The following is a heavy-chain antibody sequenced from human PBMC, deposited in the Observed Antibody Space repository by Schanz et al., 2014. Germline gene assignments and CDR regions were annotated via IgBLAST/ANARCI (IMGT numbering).Heavy chain of an antibody. Sequence: EAQLVESGGGLVKPGGSLRLSCGVSGFTASSHSMNWVRQAPGKGLEWVSSISSRSSHIYYADSVKGRFTVSRDNAKNSVYLQMNGLRVEDTAVYYCAKGRFGELSAFDIWGQGTMVTVSS. CDR3: AKGRFGELSAFDI. J-gene: IGHJ3*02. D-gene: IGHD3-10*01. V-gene: IGHV3-21*02. CDR1: GFTASSHS. CDR2: ISSRSSHI.